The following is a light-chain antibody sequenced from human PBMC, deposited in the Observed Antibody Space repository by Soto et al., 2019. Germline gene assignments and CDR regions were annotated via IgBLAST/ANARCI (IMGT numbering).Light chain of an antibody. CDR3: QQYNTYSWT. V-gene: IGKV1-5*03. CDR1: QRISNR. CDR2: KAS. Sequence: DIQMTQFPSTLSASVGDRVTITCRASQRISNRLAWFQQKSGEAPKLLIYKASSLESGVPSRFSGSGSGTEFTLTISSLQPDDFATYYCQQYNTYSWTFGKGTKV. J-gene: IGKJ1*01.